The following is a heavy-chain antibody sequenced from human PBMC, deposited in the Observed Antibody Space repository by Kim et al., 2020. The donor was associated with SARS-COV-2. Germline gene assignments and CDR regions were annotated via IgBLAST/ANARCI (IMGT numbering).Heavy chain of an antibody. D-gene: IGHD3-3*01. V-gene: IGHV3-7*05. J-gene: IGHJ4*01. CDR3: STQQDIFRFFHFYFNS. CDR1: GFTFTNYW. CDR2: VKQDESEK. Sequence: GGSLRLSCAASGFTFTNYWMSWVRQAPGKGLEWVSSVKQDESEKSFLDSVLGRLTITRDNATNIVYLQMDSLRVEDTAAYYCSTQQDIFRFFHFYFNSWG.